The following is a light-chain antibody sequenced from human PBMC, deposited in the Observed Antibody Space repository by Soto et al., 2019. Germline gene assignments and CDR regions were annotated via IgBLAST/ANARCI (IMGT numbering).Light chain of an antibody. V-gene: IGKV1-39*01. J-gene: IGKJ1*01. CDR2: AAS. Sequence: DSQMTQSPSSLSSSVGDRVTITFRASQSISSYLNWYQQKPGKAPKLLIYAASSLQSGVPSRFSGSGSGTDFTLTISSLQPEDFATYYCQQSYSTPTWTFGQGTKVDIK. CDR1: QSISSY. CDR3: QQSYSTPTWT.